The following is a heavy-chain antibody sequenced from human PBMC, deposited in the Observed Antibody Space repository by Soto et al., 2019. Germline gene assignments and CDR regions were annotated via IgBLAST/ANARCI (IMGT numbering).Heavy chain of an antibody. D-gene: IGHD3-22*01. CDR1: GGSILDSTYY. CDR3: ARRASGYYYGWFDP. Sequence: SETLSLTCTVSGGSILDSTYYWAWIRQSPGKGLEWIGTIFYSGGTFYTPSLKSRVTMSVDTSNNQFSLKLSSVTAADTAVYYCARRASGYYYGWFDPWGQGTLVTVSS. CDR2: IFYSGGT. V-gene: IGHV4-39*01. J-gene: IGHJ5*02.